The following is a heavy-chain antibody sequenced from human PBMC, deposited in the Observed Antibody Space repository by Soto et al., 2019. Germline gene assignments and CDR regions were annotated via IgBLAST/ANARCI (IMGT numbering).Heavy chain of an antibody. V-gene: IGHV4-30-2*01. J-gene: IGHJ5*02. CDR3: ARAVAPYLGTWFDP. CDR2: ISRSGST. D-gene: IGHD3-16*01. CDR1: GGSISSGNSYS. Sequence: SETLSLTCTVSGGSISSGNSYSFSWIRQPPGKGLEWIGSISRSGSTSYNPSLKGRVTMSVDKSKNQFSLKLSSVTAADTAVYYCARAVAPYLGTWFDPWGQGTLVTVSS.